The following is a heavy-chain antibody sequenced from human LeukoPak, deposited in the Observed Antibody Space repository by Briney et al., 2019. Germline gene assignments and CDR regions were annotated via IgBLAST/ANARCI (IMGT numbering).Heavy chain of an antibody. CDR1: GGTFSSYA. CDR2: ISGSGGST. CDR3: ANEFRYGPFDY. D-gene: IGHD3-10*01. V-gene: IGHV3-23*01. Sequence: GASVKVSCKASGGTFSSYAMSWVRQAPGKGLEWVSAISGSGGSTYYADSVKGRFTISRDNSKNTLYLQMNSLRAEDTAVYYCANEFRYGPFDYWGQGTLVTVSS. J-gene: IGHJ4*02.